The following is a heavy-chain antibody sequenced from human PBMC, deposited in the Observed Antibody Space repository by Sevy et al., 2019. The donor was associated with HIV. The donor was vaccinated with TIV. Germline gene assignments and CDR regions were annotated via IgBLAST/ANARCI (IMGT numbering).Heavy chain of an antibody. J-gene: IGHJ3*02. CDR3: ARDSDYGGNGAYDI. CDR2: MNPNSGNT. Sequence: ASVKVSCKASGYTFTSRDINWVRQATGQGLEWMGWMNPNSGNTVYAQKFQNRVTITRNTSIRTAYMELSSLRPEDTAVYYCARDSDYGGNGAYDIWGQGTMVTVSS. D-gene: IGHD4-17*01. V-gene: IGHV1-8*03. CDR1: GYTFTSRD.